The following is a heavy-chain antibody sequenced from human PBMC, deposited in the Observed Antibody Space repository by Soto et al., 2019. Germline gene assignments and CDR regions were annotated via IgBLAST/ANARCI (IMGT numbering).Heavy chain of an antibody. CDR2: ISAYNGNT. V-gene: IGHV1-18*01. CDR1: GYIFTSSG. CDR3: ARGDYDDSSGYSGACDI. Sequence: ASVKVSCKAAGYIFTSSGISWVRQAPGHGIEWMGWISAYNGNTNYAQKLQGRVTMTTDTSTSTAYMELWRLRSDDTAVYYCARGDYDDSSGYSGACDIWGQGTMVTVS. J-gene: IGHJ3*02. D-gene: IGHD3-22*01.